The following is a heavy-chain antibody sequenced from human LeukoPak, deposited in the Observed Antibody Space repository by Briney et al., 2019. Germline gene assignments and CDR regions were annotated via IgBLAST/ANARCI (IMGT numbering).Heavy chain of an antibody. Sequence: GASVKVSCKASGYTSTSYGISWVRQAPGQGLEWMGWISAYNGNTNYAQKLQGRVTMTTDTSTSTAYMELRSLRSDDTAVYYCAVGGYYYGSGSYVDHWGQGTLVTVSS. CDR1: GYTSTSYG. V-gene: IGHV1-18*01. CDR2: ISAYNGNT. D-gene: IGHD3-10*01. J-gene: IGHJ4*02. CDR3: AVGGYYYGSGSYVDH.